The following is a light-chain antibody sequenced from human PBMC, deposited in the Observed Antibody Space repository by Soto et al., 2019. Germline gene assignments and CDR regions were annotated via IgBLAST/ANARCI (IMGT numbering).Light chain of an antibody. CDR1: QSVSSSY. J-gene: IGKJ1*01. CDR2: GAS. CDR3: QQYRA. Sequence: EIVSTQSPGTLSLSPGERATLSCRASQSVSSSYLAWYQQKPGQAPRLLIYGASSRATGIPDRFSGSGSGTDFTLTISRLEPEDFAVYYCQQYRAFGQGTKVGIK. V-gene: IGKV3-20*01.